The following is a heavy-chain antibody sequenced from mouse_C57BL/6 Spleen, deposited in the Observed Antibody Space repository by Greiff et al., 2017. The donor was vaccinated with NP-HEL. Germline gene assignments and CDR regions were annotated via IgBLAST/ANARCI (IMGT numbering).Heavy chain of an antibody. V-gene: IGHV1-64*01. CDR1: GYTFTSYW. J-gene: IGHJ2*01. CDR2: IHPNSGST. Sequence: QVQLQQPGAELVKPGASVKLSCKASGYTFTSYWMHWVKQRPGQGLEWIGMIHPNSGSTNYNEKFKSKATLTVDKSSSTAYMQLSSLTSEDSAVYYCAREKTGHYFDYWGQGTTLTVSS. CDR3: AREKTGHYFDY. D-gene: IGHD4-1*01.